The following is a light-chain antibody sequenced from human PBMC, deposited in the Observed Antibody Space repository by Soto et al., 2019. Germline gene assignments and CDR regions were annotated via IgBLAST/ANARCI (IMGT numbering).Light chain of an antibody. CDR3: SSYTSSTTLGV. J-gene: IGLJ1*01. CDR1: SSDVGFYNY. CDR2: EVS. Sequence: QSVLAQPASVSGSPGQSITISCTGTSSDVGFYNYVSWYQQHPGKAPKLMIYEVSYRPSGVSNRFSGSKSGNTASLTISGLQAEDEADYHCSSYTSSTTLGVFGTGTKVTVL. V-gene: IGLV2-14*01.